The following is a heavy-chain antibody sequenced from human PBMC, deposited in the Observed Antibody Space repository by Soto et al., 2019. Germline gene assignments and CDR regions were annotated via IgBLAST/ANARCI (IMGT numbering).Heavy chain of an antibody. Sequence: ESGGGLVQPGGSLRLSCAASGFTFSAYWMSWVRQTPGKGLEWVANIKHDGSEKDYVDSVKGRLTISRDNAKNSLFLEMNSLRAEDTAVFYCAIITRGFSMDVWGQGTTVTVSS. D-gene: IGHD1-20*01. CDR3: AIITRGFSMDV. J-gene: IGHJ6*02. CDR2: IKHDGSEK. V-gene: IGHV3-7*01. CDR1: GFTFSAYW.